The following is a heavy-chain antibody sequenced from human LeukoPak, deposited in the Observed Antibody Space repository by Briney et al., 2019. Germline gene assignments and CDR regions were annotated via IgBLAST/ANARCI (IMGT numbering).Heavy chain of an antibody. J-gene: IGHJ6*02. Sequence: PGGSLRLSCAASGFTFSSYGMHWVRQAPGKGLEWVAVISYDGSNKYYADSVKGRFTISRDNSKNTLYLQMNSLRAEDTAVYYCALHSQGTYSSSWYIGYYYYGMDVWGQGTTVTVSS. V-gene: IGHV3-30*03. CDR1: GFTFSSYG. CDR3: ALHSQGTYSSSWYIGYYYYGMDV. D-gene: IGHD6-13*01. CDR2: ISYDGSNK.